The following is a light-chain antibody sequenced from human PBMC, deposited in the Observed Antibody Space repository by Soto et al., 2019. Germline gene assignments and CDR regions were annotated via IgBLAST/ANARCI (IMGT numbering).Light chain of an antibody. Sequence: QSALTQPPSASGSPGQSVTISCTGTSSDVGGYDYVSWYQQHPGKAPKVMIYEVNKRPSGVPDRFSGSKSGNTASLTVSGLQAEDEADYYCSSYAGNSNYVFGTGTKVTVL. V-gene: IGLV2-8*01. CDR3: SSYAGNSNYV. J-gene: IGLJ1*01. CDR2: EVN. CDR1: SSDVGGYDY.